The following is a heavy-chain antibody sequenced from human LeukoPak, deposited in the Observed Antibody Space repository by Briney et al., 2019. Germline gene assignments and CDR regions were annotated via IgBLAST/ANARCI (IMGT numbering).Heavy chain of an antibody. V-gene: IGHV3-23*01. Sequence: GGSLRLSCAASGVTFSSYGMSWVRQAPGKGLEWCSAISDSGSDTYYADSVKGRFTISRDNSKNTLYLQMNSLRAEDTAVYYCAKRVPYSSSSVYFDYWGQGTLVTVSS. CDR3: AKRVPYSSSSVYFDY. D-gene: IGHD6-6*01. CDR1: GVTFSSYG. J-gene: IGHJ4*02. CDR2: ISDSGSDT.